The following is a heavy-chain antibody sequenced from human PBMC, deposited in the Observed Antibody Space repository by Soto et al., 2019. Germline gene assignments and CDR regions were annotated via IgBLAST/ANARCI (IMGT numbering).Heavy chain of an antibody. CDR2: INDSGST. V-gene: IGHV4-59*12. CDR1: GGSISNYD. CDR3: ARVKSDTSGSFYFDS. D-gene: IGHD3-22*01. J-gene: IGHJ4*02. Sequence: XATFSLSSTVSGGSISNYDWNWSRNPQGKGLEYIGHINDSGSTNYNPSLKSRVTISADTSKNQFSLNLSSVTVADTAVYHCARVKSDTSGSFYFDSWGQGTLVTVSS.